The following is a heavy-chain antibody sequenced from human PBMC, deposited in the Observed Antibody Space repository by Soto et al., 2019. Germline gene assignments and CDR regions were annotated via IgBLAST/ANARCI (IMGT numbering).Heavy chain of an antibody. CDR2: ISDNGGTT. D-gene: IGHD6-13*01. CDR1: GFTFSTYA. V-gene: IGHV3-23*01. Sequence: GGSLRLSCVASGFTFSTYAMAWVRQAPGRGLEWVSSISDNGGTTYYADSVKGRFTISRDNSKNTLYLQMNSLRAEDTAVYYCAKDPQQLIAYFDYWGQGTQVTVSS. CDR3: AKDPQQLIAYFDY. J-gene: IGHJ4*02.